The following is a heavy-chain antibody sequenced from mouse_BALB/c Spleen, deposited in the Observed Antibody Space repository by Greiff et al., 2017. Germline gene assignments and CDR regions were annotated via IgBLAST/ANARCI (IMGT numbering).Heavy chain of an antibody. D-gene: IGHD1-1*01. J-gene: IGHJ3*01. CDR2: IDPENGDT. CDR3: NANYGSSYTFFAY. V-gene: IGHV14-4*02. Sequence: VQLKESGAELVRSGASVKLSCTASGFNIKDYYMHWVKQRPEQGLEWIGWIDPENGDTEYAPKFQGKATMTADTSSNTAYLQLSSLTSEDTAVYYCNANYGSSYTFFAYWGQGTLVTVSA. CDR1: GFNIKDYY.